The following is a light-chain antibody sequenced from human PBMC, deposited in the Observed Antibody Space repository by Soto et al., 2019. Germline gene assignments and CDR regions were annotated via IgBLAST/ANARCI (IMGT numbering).Light chain of an antibody. Sequence: QSVLTQPASVSGSPGQSITISCTGTSSDVGGYNYVSWYQQHPGKAPKLMIYEVSNRPSGVSNRFSGSKSGNTASLTISGLQXXDEADXYCSSYTSSSTLVFGGGTKLTVL. CDR3: SSYTSSSTLV. J-gene: IGLJ3*02. CDR1: SSDVGGYNY. V-gene: IGLV2-14*01. CDR2: EVS.